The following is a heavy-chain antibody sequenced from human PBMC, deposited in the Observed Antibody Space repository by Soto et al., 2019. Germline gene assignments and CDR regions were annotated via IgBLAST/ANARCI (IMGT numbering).Heavy chain of an antibody. D-gene: IGHD6-19*01. J-gene: IGHJ4*02. CDR1: GYTLTELS. CDR3: ATLHSPQPGIAVDKWTYYFDY. V-gene: IGHV1-24*01. Sequence: ASVKVSCKVSGYTLTELSMHWVRQAPGKGLEWMGGFDPEDGETIYAQKFQGRVTMTEDTSTDTAYMELSSLRSEDTAVYYCATLHSPQPGIAVDKWTYYFDYWGQGTLVTVS. CDR2: FDPEDGET.